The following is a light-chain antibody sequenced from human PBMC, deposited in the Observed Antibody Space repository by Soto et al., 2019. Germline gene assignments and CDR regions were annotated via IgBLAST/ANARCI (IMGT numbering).Light chain of an antibody. CDR2: AAS. Sequence: DIQMTQSPSSLSASVGDRVTITCRASQSISTYLNWFQQKPGKAPKLLIFAASSLQSGVPSRFSGHGSGTDFTLTISGLQPADFATYYCQQSYSTPLTFGPGTKVDI. V-gene: IGKV1-39*01. J-gene: IGKJ3*01. CDR1: QSISTY. CDR3: QQSYSTPLT.